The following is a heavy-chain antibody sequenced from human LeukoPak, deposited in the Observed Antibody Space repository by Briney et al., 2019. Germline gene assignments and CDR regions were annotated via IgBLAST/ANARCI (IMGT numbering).Heavy chain of an antibody. CDR1: GGSPSSSNYY. J-gene: IGHJ4*02. CDR3: ARGQQWLPKFDY. Sequence: ASETLSLTCAVSGGSPSSSNYYWGCIRQPPGKGLEWIGTFYYSGSTYYNPSLKSRVTISVDTSKNQFSLRLSSVTAADTAVYYCARGQQWLPKFDYWGQGSLVTVSS. V-gene: IGHV4-39*07. D-gene: IGHD6-19*01. CDR2: FYYSGST.